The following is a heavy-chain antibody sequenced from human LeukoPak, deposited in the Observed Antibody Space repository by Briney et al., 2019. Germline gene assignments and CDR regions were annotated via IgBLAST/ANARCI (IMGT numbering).Heavy chain of an antibody. D-gene: IGHD4-17*01. J-gene: IGHJ5*02. CDR2: INPSGGST. Sequence: ASVKVSCKASGYTFTSYYMHWVRQAPGQGLEWMGIINPSGGSTSYAQKFQGRVTMTRDTSTSTVYMELSSLRSEDTAVYYCARGVGGYGDYVRGWFDPWGQGTLVTVSS. CDR1: GYTFTSYY. V-gene: IGHV1-46*01. CDR3: ARGVGGYGDYVRGWFDP.